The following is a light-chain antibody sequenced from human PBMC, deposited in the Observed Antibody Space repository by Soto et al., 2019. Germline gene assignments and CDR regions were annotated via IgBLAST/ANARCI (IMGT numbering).Light chain of an antibody. CDR3: QQHNIWPFT. V-gene: IGKV3-15*01. CDR1: QSVSSN. CDR2: GAS. J-gene: IGKJ5*01. Sequence: RVVTHSPATLCVTRPERDSLXSRASQSVSSNLAWYQQKPGQAPRLLIYGASTRATGIPARFSGSGSGTEFTLTISSLQSEDFAVYDCQQHNIWPFTFGQATRL.